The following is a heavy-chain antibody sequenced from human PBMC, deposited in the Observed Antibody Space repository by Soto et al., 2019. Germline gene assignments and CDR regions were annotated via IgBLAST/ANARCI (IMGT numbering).Heavy chain of an antibody. J-gene: IGHJ6*02. Sequence: QVQLVQSGAEVKKPGSSVKVSCKASGGTFSSYAISWVRQAPGQGLEWMGGIIPIFGTANYAQKFQGRVTITADESTSTAYMELSSLRSEDTAVYCCARVLSSSSWNYYYYGMDVWGQGTTVTVSS. V-gene: IGHV1-69*01. CDR2: IIPIFGTA. CDR3: ARVLSSSSWNYYYYGMDV. CDR1: GGTFSSYA. D-gene: IGHD6-13*01.